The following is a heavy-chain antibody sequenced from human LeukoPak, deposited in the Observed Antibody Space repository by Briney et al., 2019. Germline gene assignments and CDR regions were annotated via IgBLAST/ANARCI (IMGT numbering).Heavy chain of an antibody. V-gene: IGHV4-30-2*01. CDR1: GGSISSGGYS. Sequence: SETLSLTCAVSGGSISSGGYSWSWIRQPPGKGLEWIGYIYHSGSTYYNPSLKSRVTISVDRSKNQFSLKLSSVTAADTAVYYCARGPKAYDSSGYYPSYYFDYWGQGTLVTVSS. D-gene: IGHD3-22*01. CDR3: ARGPKAYDSSGYYPSYYFDY. CDR2: IYHSGST. J-gene: IGHJ4*02.